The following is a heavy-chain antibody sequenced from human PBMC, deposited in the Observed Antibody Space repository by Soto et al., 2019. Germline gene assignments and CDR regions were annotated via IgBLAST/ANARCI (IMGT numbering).Heavy chain of an antibody. Sequence: GESLKISCKGSGYSFSTYWIAWVRQMPGKGLEWMGIIYPGDSDTRYSPSFQGQVTISADKSIITAYLQWSSLKASDTAMYYCASMYYYDSSGYYYVDAFDIWGQGTMVTVSS. J-gene: IGHJ3*02. CDR3: ASMYYYDSSGYYYVDAFDI. CDR1: GYSFSTYW. D-gene: IGHD3-22*01. CDR2: IYPGDSDT. V-gene: IGHV5-51*01.